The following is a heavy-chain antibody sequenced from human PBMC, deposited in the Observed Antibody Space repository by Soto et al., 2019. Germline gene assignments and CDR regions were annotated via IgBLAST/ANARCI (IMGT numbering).Heavy chain of an antibody. V-gene: IGHV4-34*01. CDR3: ARGFWAWAGSGRRPFDF. CDR1: GGSFSGYY. Sequence: SETLSLTCAVYGGSFSGYYWSWIRQPPGKGLEWIGEINHSGSTNYNPSLKSRVTISVDTSKNQFSLKLSSVTAADTAVYYCARGFWAWAGSGRRPFDFGGQGSLDPVS. J-gene: IGHJ4*02. D-gene: IGHD6-19*01. CDR2: INHSGST.